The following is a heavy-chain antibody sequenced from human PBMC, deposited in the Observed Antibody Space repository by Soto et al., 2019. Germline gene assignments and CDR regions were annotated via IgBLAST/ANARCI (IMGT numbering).Heavy chain of an antibody. CDR3: ATDSRNVAVSAARVYGMDV. V-gene: IGHV3-23*04. CDR1: GFTFSDYA. Sequence: EVQVVESGGGVVPPGGSLRLSCVGSGFTFSDYAMTWVRQAPGKGLEWVSTTRSNGEYTYYGDSAKGRFTVSRDNSKNTLYLEINSVRAEDTAVYYCATDSRNVAVSAARVYGMDVWGQGTTVTVSS. CDR2: TRSNGEYT. J-gene: IGHJ6*02. D-gene: IGHD2-2*01.